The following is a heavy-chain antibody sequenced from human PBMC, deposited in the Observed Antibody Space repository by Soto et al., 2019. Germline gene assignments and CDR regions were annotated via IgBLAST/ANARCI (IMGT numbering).Heavy chain of an antibody. CDR1: GCSISSGDYY. Sequence: SENLSLTCTVSGCSISSGDYYWSWIRQPPGKGLEWIGYIYYSGSTYYNPSLKSRVTISVDTSKNQFSLKLSSVTAADTAVYYWAMWSYGGKKFDYWGQRILVTVFS. D-gene: IGHD4-17*01. J-gene: IGHJ4*02. V-gene: IGHV4-30-4*01. CDR3: AMWSYGGKKFDY. CDR2: IYYSGST.